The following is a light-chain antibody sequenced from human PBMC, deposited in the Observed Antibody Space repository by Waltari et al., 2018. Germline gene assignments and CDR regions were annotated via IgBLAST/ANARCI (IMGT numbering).Light chain of an antibody. Sequence: EIVLTQSPGTVSLSPEERATLSCRASQNINTDLVWYQQKPGQPPRLLIYDASNRASGIPPRFSGSGSGTDFTLIISSLEPEDFAVYFCQQCFYWPRTFGQGTKIEMK. CDR3: QQCFYWPRT. V-gene: IGKV3-11*01. J-gene: IGKJ1*01. CDR2: DAS. CDR1: QNINTD.